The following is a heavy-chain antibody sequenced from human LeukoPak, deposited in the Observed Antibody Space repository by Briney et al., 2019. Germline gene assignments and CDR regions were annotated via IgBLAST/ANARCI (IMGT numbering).Heavy chain of an antibody. CDR1: GFTVFNYW. Sequence: PGGSLRLSCAASGFTVFNYWMSWVRQAPGKGLEWVANINLDGSQKYYVDSLKGRFTISRDNAKNSLYLQMNSLRAEDTAVYYCARDLSGVAGYTYGRGIDYWGQGTLVTVSS. J-gene: IGHJ4*02. V-gene: IGHV3-7*01. CDR3: ARDLSGVAGYTYGRGIDY. D-gene: IGHD5-18*01. CDR2: INLDGSQK.